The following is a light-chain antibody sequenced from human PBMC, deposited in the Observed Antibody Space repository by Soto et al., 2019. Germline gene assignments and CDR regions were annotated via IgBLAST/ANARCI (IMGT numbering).Light chain of an antibody. J-gene: IGKJ2*01. CDR2: DAS. Sequence: DIVLTQSPATLSLSPGARATLSCRASENIDNYLLWFQQRPGQAPRLLIYDASNRASGIPARFSASGSGTDFTLTISRLETEDFAVYYCQQRSTWLYTFGQGTKLEV. CDR1: ENIDNY. CDR3: QQRSTWLYT. V-gene: IGKV3-11*01.